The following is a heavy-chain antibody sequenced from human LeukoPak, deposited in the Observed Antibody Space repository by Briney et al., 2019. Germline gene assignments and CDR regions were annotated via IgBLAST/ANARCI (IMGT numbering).Heavy chain of an antibody. J-gene: IGHJ4*02. CDR2: INPNSGGT. Sequence: ASVKVSCRASGYTFTGYYMHWVRQAPGQGLEWMGRINPNSGGTNYAQKFQGRVTMTRDTSISTAYMELSRLRSDDTAVYYCARESYGLSLNYWGQGTLVTVSS. CDR3: ARESYGLSLNY. V-gene: IGHV1-2*06. D-gene: IGHD5-18*01. CDR1: GYTFTGYY.